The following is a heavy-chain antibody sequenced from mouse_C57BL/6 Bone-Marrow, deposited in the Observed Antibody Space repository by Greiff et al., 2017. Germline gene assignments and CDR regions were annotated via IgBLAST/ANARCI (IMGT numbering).Heavy chain of an antibody. V-gene: IGHV2-3*01. CDR3: ANGVTSRYFDV. CDR1: GFSLTSYG. J-gene: IGHJ1*03. CDR2: IWGDGST. D-gene: IGHD2-5*01. Sequence: VQLQQSGPGLVAPSQSLSITCTVPGFSLTSYGVSWVRQPPGKGLEWLGVIWGDGSTNYHSALISRLSISKDNSKSQVFLKLNSLQTDDTATYYCANGVTSRYFDVWGTGTTVTVSS.